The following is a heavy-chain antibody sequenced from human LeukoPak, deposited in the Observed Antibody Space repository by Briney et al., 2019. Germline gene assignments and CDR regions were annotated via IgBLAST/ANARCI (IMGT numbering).Heavy chain of an antibody. Sequence: GRSLRLSCAASGFTFRSHGMHWVRQAPGKGLEWVAGIWYDGSNEDYADSVKGRFTISRDNAKNSLYLQMNSLRAEDTALYYCAKDNSYGFTHFDYWGQGTLVTVSS. CDR2: IWYDGSNE. V-gene: IGHV3-33*03. J-gene: IGHJ4*02. CDR1: GFTFRSHG. D-gene: IGHD5-18*01. CDR3: AKDNSYGFTHFDY.